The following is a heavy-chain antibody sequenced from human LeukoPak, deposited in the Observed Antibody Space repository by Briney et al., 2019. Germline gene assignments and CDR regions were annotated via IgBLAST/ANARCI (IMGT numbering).Heavy chain of an antibody. CDR3: ARDREELAPFDY. Sequence: ASVKVSCKASGYTLTSYGISWVRQAPGQGLEWMGWISAYNGNTNYAQKLQGRVTMTTDTSTSTAYMELRSLRSDDTAVYCCARDREELAPFDYWGQGTLVTVSS. CDR1: GYTLTSYG. CDR2: ISAYNGNT. J-gene: IGHJ4*02. V-gene: IGHV1-18*01. D-gene: IGHD6-6*01.